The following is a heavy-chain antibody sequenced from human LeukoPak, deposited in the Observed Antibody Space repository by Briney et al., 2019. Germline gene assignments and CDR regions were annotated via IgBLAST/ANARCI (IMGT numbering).Heavy chain of an antibody. J-gene: IGHJ4*02. D-gene: IGHD6-13*01. CDR3: ARGGARQQLVENYFDY. V-gene: IGHV3-21*01. Sequence: PGGSLRLSCAASGFNLSTYSMNWVRQAPGKGLEWVSSISSSSSYIYYADSVKGRFTISRDNAQNSLYLQMNSLRAEDTAVYYCARGGARQQLVENYFDYWGQGTLVTVSS. CDR1: GFNLSTYS. CDR2: ISSSSSYI.